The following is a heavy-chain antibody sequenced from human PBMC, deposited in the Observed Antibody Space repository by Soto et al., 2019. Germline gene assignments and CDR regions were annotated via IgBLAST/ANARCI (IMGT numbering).Heavy chain of an antibody. CDR3: ARLGWHSSSGTDY. J-gene: IGHJ4*02. V-gene: IGHV3-48*03. D-gene: IGHD6-6*01. Sequence: GSLRLSCAASGFTFSSYAMSWVRQAPGKGLEWVSYISSSGSTIYYADSVKGRFTISRDNAKNSLYLQMNSLRAEDTAVYYCARLGWHSSSGTDYWGQGTLVTVSS. CDR2: ISSSGSTI. CDR1: GFTFSSYA.